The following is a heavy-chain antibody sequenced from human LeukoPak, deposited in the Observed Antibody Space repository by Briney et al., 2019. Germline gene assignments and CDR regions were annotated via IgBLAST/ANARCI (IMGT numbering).Heavy chain of an antibody. J-gene: IGHJ3*02. CDR1: GGSISSYY. Sequence: SETLSLTCTVSGGSISSYYWSWIRQPPGKGLEWIGYIYYSGSTNYNPSLKSRVTISVDTSKNQFSLKLSSVTAADTAVYYCARVPHRDCTNGVCHNSYALDIWGQGTMVTVSS. V-gene: IGHV4-59*08. CDR2: IYYSGST. D-gene: IGHD2-8*01. CDR3: ARVPHRDCTNGVCHNSYALDI.